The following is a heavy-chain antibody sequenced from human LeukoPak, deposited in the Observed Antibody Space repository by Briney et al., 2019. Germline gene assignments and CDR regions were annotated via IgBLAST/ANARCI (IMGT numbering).Heavy chain of an antibody. D-gene: IGHD1-26*01. V-gene: IGHV3-9*01. CDR2: ISWNSGSI. CDR1: GFTFDDYA. Sequence: GGSLRLSCAASGFTFDDYAMHWVRQAPGKGLEWVSGISWNSGSIGYADSVKGRFTISRDNAKNSLYLQMNSLRAEDTALYYCAKDIVWGGSYYEGDAFDTWGQGTMVTVSS. CDR3: AKDIVWGGSYYEGDAFDT. J-gene: IGHJ3*02.